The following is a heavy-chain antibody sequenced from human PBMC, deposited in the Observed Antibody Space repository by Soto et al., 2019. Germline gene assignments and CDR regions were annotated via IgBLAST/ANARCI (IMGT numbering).Heavy chain of an antibody. CDR2: IYPGDSDT. Sequence: GESLKISCKGSGYSFPNYWIGWVRQMPGKGLEWMGIIYPGDSDTRYSPSFQGQVTISADKSISTAYLQWSSLKASDTAMYYCARQSPHYYGSGSPDYWGQGTLVTVSS. CDR3: ARQSPHYYGSGSPDY. CDR1: GYSFPNYW. D-gene: IGHD3-10*01. V-gene: IGHV5-51*01. J-gene: IGHJ4*02.